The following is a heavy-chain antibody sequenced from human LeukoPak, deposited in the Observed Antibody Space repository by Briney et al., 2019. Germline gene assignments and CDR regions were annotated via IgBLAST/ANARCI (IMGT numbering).Heavy chain of an antibody. CDR2: ISAYNGNT. Sequence: GASVKVSCKASGYTFTGYYMHWVRQAPGQGLEWMGWISAYNGNTNYAQKLQGRVTMTTETSTRTAYMYPRRVRSDSTPVYCCARDVSAGNSEFFDYWGQGTLVTVSS. V-gene: IGHV1-18*04. CDR1: GYTFTGYY. CDR3: ARDVSAGNSEFFDY. D-gene: IGHD4-23*01. J-gene: IGHJ4*02.